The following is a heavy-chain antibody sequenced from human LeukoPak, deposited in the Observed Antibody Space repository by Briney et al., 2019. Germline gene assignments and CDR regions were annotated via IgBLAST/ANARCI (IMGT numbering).Heavy chain of an antibody. J-gene: IGHJ4*02. CDR2: INHSGST. CDR1: GGSFSGYY. V-gene: IGHV4-34*01. Sequence: SETLSLTCAVYGGSFSGYYWSWIRQPPGKGLEWIGEINHSGSTNYNPSLKSRVTISVDTSKNQFSLKLSSVTAADTAVYYCARGRLKTTIDYWGQGTLVAVSS. D-gene: IGHD1-26*01. CDR3: ARGRLKTTIDY.